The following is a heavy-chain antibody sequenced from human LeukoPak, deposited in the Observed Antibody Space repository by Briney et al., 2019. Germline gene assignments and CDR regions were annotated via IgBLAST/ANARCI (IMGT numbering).Heavy chain of an antibody. Sequence: SETLSLTCAVSGGAFSNYFWTWIRQPPGKGREWIAEINDRGSTNSNSSLRSRAAISLDTSKNQFSLRLTSATAADTAVYYCARGQYCSTTTCYSARRYFDFWGQGTLVTVSS. J-gene: IGHJ4*02. CDR1: GGAFSNYF. V-gene: IGHV4-34*01. CDR3: ARGQYCSTTTCYSARRYFDF. CDR2: INDRGST. D-gene: IGHD2-2*01.